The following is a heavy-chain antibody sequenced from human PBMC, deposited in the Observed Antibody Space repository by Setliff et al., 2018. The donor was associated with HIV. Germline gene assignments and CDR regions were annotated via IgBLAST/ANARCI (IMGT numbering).Heavy chain of an antibody. J-gene: IGHJ4*02. Sequence: SETLSLTCTVSGGSINSGNNYWSWIRQHPGKGLEWIGYVHHGGSTDYNPSLESRVTISVDTSKNQFSLRLTSVTAADTAVYYCARVVTGNFDYWGQGNMVTVSS. CDR3: ARVVTGNFDY. D-gene: IGHD2-21*02. CDR2: VHHGGST. V-gene: IGHV4-61*01. CDR1: GGSINSGNNY.